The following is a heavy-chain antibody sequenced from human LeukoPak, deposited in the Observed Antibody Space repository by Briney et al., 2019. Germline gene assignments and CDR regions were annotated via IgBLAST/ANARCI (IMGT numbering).Heavy chain of an antibody. CDR2: ISRNRGSI. J-gene: IGHJ4*02. D-gene: IGHD1-26*01. CDR1: GFTFDDYA. CDR3: AKDKSSSIVGATALDY. Sequence: PGRSLRLSCAASGFTFDDYAMHWVRQAPGKGLEWVSGISRNRGSIGYADSVKGRFTISRDNAKNSLYLQMNSLRAEDTALYYCAKDKSSSIVGATALDYWGQGTLVTVSS. V-gene: IGHV3-9*01.